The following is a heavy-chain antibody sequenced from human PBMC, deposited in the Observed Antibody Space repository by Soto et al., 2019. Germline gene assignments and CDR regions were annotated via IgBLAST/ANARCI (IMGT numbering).Heavy chain of an antibody. Sequence: GGSLRLSCAASGFTFSSYWMHWVRQAPGKGLVWVSRINSDGSSTSYADSVKGRFTISRDNAKNTPDLQMNSLRAQDTALYYCARDENYYDSSGAQPTFDYWGQGTLVTVSS. CDR3: ARDENYYDSSGAQPTFDY. CDR2: INSDGSST. J-gene: IGHJ4*02. V-gene: IGHV3-74*01. D-gene: IGHD3-22*01. CDR1: GFTFSSYW.